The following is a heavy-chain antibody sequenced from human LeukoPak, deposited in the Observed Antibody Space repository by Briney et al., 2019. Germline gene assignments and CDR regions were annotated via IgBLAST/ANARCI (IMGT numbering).Heavy chain of an antibody. J-gene: IGHJ4*02. CDR1: GFTFSSYE. D-gene: IGHD6-19*01. V-gene: IGHV3-48*03. Sequence: GGSLRLSCAVSGFTFSSYEMNWVRQAPGKGLEWVPYISSSGNTVYYPDSVKGRFTISRDNANNSLYLQMNSLRGEDTAVYYCARGGAVAGLFWGQGTLVTVSS. CDR2: ISSSGNTV. CDR3: ARGGAVAGLF.